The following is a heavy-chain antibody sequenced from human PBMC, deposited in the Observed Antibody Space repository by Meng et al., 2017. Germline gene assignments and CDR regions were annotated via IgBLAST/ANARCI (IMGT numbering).Heavy chain of an antibody. CDR1: GDSVSSNSAA. J-gene: IGHJ6*02. Sequence: SCAISGDSVSSNSAAWNWIRQSPSRGLEWLGRTYYRSKWYNDYAVSVKSRITINPDTSKNQFSLQLNSVTPEDTAVYCCARLRFGTAPYYYYGMDVWGQGTTVTVSS. CDR3: ARLRFGTAPYYYYGMDV. D-gene: IGHD1-1*01. CDR2: TYYRSKWYN. V-gene: IGHV6-1*01.